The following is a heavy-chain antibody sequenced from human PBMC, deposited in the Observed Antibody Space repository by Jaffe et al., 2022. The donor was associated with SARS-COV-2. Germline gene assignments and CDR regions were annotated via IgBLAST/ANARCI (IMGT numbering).Heavy chain of an antibody. CDR2: IHKSGST. CDR3: ARPIESHPALFGS. Sequence: QLQLQESGPGLVKPSETLSLTCTVSGGSISSTSYHWGWIRQPPGKGLEWLGTIHKSGSTYYNPSLESRVTMFVDTSKNQFSLRLSSVTAADTAVYYCARPIESHPALFGSWGQGTLVTVSS. CDR1: GGSISSTSYH. V-gene: IGHV4-39*01. J-gene: IGHJ5*01.